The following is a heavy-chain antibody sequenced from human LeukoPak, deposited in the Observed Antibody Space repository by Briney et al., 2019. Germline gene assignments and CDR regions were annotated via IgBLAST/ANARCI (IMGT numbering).Heavy chain of an antibody. V-gene: IGHV4-59*08. CDR3: ASGGMATPHTLWYYFDY. CDR2: IYYSGIT. CDR1: GGSISSYY. D-gene: IGHD5-24*01. Sequence: NPSETLSLTCTVSGGSISSYYWSWIRQPPGKGLEWIGYIYYSGITNYNPSLKSRVTISVDTSKNQFSLKLSSVTAADTAVYYCASGGMATPHTLWYYFDYWGQGTLVTVSS. J-gene: IGHJ4*02.